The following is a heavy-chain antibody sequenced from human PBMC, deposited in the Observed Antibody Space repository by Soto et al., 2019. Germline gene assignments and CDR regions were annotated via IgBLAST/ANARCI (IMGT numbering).Heavy chain of an antibody. CDR2: IIPIFGTA. J-gene: IGHJ6*02. Sequence: SVKVSCKASGGTFSSYAISWVRQAPGQGLEWMGGIIPIFGTANYAQKFQGRVTITADESTSTAYMELSSLRSEDTAVYYCAAGYCSSTSCYNPPLGYYYYGMDVWGQGTTVTVSS. CDR3: AAGYCSSTSCYNPPLGYYYYGMDV. CDR1: GGTFSSYA. V-gene: IGHV1-69*13. D-gene: IGHD2-2*02.